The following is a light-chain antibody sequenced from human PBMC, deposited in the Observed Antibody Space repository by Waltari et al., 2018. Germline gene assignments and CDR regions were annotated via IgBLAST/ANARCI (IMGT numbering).Light chain of an antibody. CDR3: CSYAGSSTSVV. J-gene: IGLJ2*01. CDR1: ISDVGGYNY. Sequence: QSALTQPASVSGSPGQSITLSCTGTISDVGGYNYFSRYQQHPGKAPKLMIYDGSKRPSGVSNRFSGSKSGNTASLTISGLQAEDEADYYCCSYAGSSTSVVFGGGTKLTVL. CDR2: DGS. V-gene: IGLV2-23*01.